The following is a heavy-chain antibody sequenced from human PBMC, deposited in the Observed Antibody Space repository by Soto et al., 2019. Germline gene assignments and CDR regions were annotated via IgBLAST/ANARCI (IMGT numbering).Heavy chain of an antibody. CDR2: MNPNSGNT. D-gene: IGHD1-26*01. CDR3: ARVYGTIDW. CDR1: GYTFTNYD. J-gene: IGHJ4*02. Sequence: QVQLMQSGAEVKKPGASVKVSCKASGYTFTNYDINWVRQATGQGLEWMGWMNPNSGNTGSAQKFQDRITMTRDTSTGAAYMEMTSLRYEDTAVYYCARVYGTIDWWGQGNLVTFSS. V-gene: IGHV1-8*01.